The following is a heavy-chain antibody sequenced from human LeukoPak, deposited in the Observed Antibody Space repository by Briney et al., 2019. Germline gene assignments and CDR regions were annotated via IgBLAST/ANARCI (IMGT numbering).Heavy chain of an antibody. J-gene: IGHJ6*02. CDR3: ARGVVVPVAANYYYYGMDV. D-gene: IGHD2-2*01. CDR2: IYTSGST. Sequence: SETLSLTCTVSGGSISSYYWSWIRQPAGKGLEWIGRIYTSGSTNYNPSLKSRVTMSVDTSKNQFSLKLSSVTAADTAVYYCARGVVVPVAANYYYYGMDVWGQGTTVTVSS. CDR1: GGSISSYY. V-gene: IGHV4-4*07.